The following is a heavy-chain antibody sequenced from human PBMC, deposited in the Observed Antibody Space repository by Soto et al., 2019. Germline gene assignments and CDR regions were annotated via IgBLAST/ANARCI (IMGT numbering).Heavy chain of an antibody. CDR2: ISRDGSTM. CDR3: VGEVASGY. CDR1: GVTLSNFG. V-gene: IGHV3-30*03. D-gene: IGHD2-21*01. J-gene: IGHJ4*02. Sequence: QVQLVESGGGVVQPGRSLRLSCAASGVTLSNFGMHWVRQAPGKGLEWVAVISRDGSTMFYADSVKGQFTISRDSSRNTLYLQMNSLRAEYTAVYHCVGEVASGYWGQGTLVTVSS.